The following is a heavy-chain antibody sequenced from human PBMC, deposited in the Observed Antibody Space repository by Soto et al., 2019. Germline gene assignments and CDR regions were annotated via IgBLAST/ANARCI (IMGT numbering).Heavy chain of an antibody. J-gene: IGHJ2*01. CDR1: GFSLSTSGVG. D-gene: IGHD3-10*01. V-gene: IGHV2-5*02. CDR3: AHRRRITMVRLVYWYFDL. Sequence: QITLKESGPTLVKPTQTLTLTCTFSGFSLSTSGVGVGWIRQPPGKALEWLAIIYWDDDKRYSPSLKSRLTITTDTSKNQVILKITNMDPVDTATYYCAHRRRITMVRLVYWYFDLWGRGTQVTVSS. CDR2: IYWDDDK.